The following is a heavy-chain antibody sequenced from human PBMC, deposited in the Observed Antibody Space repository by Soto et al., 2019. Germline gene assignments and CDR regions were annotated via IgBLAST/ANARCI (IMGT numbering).Heavy chain of an antibody. CDR2: ISGSGGST. J-gene: IGHJ4*02. D-gene: IGHD6-19*01. Sequence: EVQLLESGGGLVQPGGSLRLSCAASGFTFSSYAMSWVRQAPGKGLEWVSVISGSGGSTYYADSVKGRFTISRDNSKNTLYLQMNSLRAEDTAVYYCSRRSSGWYFDYWGQGTLVTVSS. CDR1: GFTFSSYA. CDR3: SRRSSGWYFDY. V-gene: IGHV3-23*01.